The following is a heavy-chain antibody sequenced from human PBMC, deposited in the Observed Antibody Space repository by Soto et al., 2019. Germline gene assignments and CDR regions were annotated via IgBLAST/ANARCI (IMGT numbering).Heavy chain of an antibody. CDR3: ARDMDFAYCGGDCYFDI. CDR1: GGSISSSNW. V-gene: IGHV4-4*02. Sequence: PSETLSLTCAVSGGSISSSNWWSWVRQPPGKGLEWIGEIYHSGSTNYNPSLKSRVTISVDKSKNQFSLKLSSVTAADTAVYYCARDMDFAYCGGDCYFDIWGQGTMVNVSS. D-gene: IGHD2-21*01. CDR2: IYHSGST. J-gene: IGHJ3*02.